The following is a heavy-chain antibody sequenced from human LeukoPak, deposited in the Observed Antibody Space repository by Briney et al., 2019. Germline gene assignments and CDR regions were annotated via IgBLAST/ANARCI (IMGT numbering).Heavy chain of an antibody. V-gene: IGHV3-74*01. Sequence: GGSLRLSCAASGFTFSNYWMHWVRQAPGKGLLWVSRINSDASSTSYADSVKGRFTISRDNARDTLYLQMNSLRAEDTAVYYCARGSWWLDWGQGTLVTVSS. CDR1: GFTFSNYW. J-gene: IGHJ4*02. CDR3: ARGSWWLD. CDR2: INSDASST. D-gene: IGHD6-19*01.